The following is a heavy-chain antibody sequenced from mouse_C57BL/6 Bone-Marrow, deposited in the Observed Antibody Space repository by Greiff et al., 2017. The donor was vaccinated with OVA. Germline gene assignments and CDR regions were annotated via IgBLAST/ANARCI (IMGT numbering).Heavy chain of an antibody. Sequence: EVKLQESGPGMVKPSQSLSLTCTVTGYSITSGYDWHWIRHFPGNQLEWMGYISYSGSTNYNPSLKSRISLTHDTSKNHFFLKLNSVTTEDTATYYCARELRFYYFDYWGQGTTLTVSS. J-gene: IGHJ2*01. V-gene: IGHV3-1*01. CDR1: GYSITSGYD. D-gene: IGHD1-1*01. CDR3: ARELRFYYFDY. CDR2: ISYSGST.